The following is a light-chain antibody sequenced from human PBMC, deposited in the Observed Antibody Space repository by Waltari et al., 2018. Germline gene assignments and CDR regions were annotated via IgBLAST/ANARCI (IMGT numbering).Light chain of an antibody. CDR1: VLANRY. V-gene: IGLV3-27*01. CDR2: KDS. Sequence: SYELTQPSSVSVSPGQTARITCSGDVLANRYTRWSQQKPGQAPVLVIYKDSERPSGIPGGFSGSSAGTTVTLTISVAQVGDEADEYCYSVDDNKRVFGGGTKLTVL. CDR3: YSVDDNKRV. J-gene: IGLJ2*01.